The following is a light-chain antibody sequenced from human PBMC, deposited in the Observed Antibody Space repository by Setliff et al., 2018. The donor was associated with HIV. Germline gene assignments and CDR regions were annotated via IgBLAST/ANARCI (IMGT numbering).Light chain of an antibody. CDR3: CSYGRGDIWI. Sequence: QSVLTQPAPMSGSPGQSINISCTGSSSDVGSPLSSVSWYQQNPGEVPKLLIFEVARRPSGISDRFSASKSDNTASLTISGLQTEDEADYYCCSYGRGDIWIFGGGTK. V-gene: IGLV2-23*02. CDR2: EVA. J-gene: IGLJ2*01. CDR1: SSDVGSPLSS.